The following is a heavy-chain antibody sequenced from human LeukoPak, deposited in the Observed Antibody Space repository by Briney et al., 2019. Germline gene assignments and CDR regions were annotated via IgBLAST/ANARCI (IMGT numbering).Heavy chain of an antibody. Sequence: ASVKVSCKASGCIFTSYGISWVRQAPGQELEWMGWISAYNGNTNYAQKLQGRVTMTTDTSTNTAYMELRSLRSDDTAVYYCARVAGTMVRGVMVDPWGQGTLVTVSS. CDR1: GCIFTSYG. CDR3: ARVAGTMVRGVMVDP. V-gene: IGHV1-18*01. J-gene: IGHJ5*02. CDR2: ISAYNGNT. D-gene: IGHD3-10*01.